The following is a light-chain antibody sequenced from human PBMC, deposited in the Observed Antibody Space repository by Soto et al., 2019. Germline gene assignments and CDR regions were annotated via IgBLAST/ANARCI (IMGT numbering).Light chain of an antibody. CDR1: RSLIYTDGNTY. CDR3: RQGTHWPYT. J-gene: IGKJ2*01. CDR2: KVS. V-gene: IGKV2-30*01. Sequence: DVVMTQSPLSLPVTLGQPASISCRASRSLIYTDGNTYLNWFHQRPGQSPRRLFAKVSNRDSGVPDRFSGSGSGTDFTLKISRVEAEDVGLYYCRQGTHWPYTFGQGTKLEIK.